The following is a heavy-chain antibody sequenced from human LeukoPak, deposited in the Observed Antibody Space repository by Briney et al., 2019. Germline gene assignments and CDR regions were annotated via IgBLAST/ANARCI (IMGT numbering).Heavy chain of an antibody. D-gene: IGHD2-2*01. V-gene: IGHV4-59*12. J-gene: IGHJ4*02. CDR3: AKDLFEVPAAGLDY. CDR1: GDSSYY. CDR2: IYYSGST. Sequence: SETLSLTCTVSGDSSYYWSWIRQPPGKGLEWIGNIYYSGSTNYNPSLKSRVTISVDTSKNQFSLRLRSVTAADTAVYYCAKDLFEVPAAGLDYWGQGTLVTVSS.